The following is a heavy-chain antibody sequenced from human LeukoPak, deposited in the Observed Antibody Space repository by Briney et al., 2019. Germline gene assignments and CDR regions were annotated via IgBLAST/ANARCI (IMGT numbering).Heavy chain of an antibody. CDR2: INPSGGST. V-gene: IGHV1-46*01. CDR3: ARDGSYYGSGDQH. CDR1: GYTFTSYY. J-gene: IGHJ1*01. D-gene: IGHD3-10*01. Sequence: ASVKVSCTSSGYTFTSYYMHGVRQAPGQGLEWMGIINPSGGSTSYAQKFQGRVTMTRDTSTSTVYMELSSLRSEDTAVYYCARDGSYYGSGDQHWGQGTLVTVSS.